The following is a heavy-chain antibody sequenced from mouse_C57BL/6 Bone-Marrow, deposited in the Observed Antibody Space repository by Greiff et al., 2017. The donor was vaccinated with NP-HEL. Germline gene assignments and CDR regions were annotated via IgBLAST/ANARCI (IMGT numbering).Heavy chain of an antibody. V-gene: IGHV1-55*01. CDR1: GYTFTSYW. Sequence: QVQLKQPGAELVKPGASVKMSCKASGYTFTSYWITWVKQRPGQGLEWIGDIYPGSGNTNYNEKFKSKATLTVDTSSSTAYMQLSSLTSEDSAVYYCARGDYDFSMDYWGQGTSVTVSS. CDR2: IYPGSGNT. J-gene: IGHJ4*01. CDR3: ARGDYDFSMDY. D-gene: IGHD2-4*01.